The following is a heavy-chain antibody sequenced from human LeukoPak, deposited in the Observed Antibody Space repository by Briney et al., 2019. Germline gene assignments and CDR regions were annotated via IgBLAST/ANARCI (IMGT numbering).Heavy chain of an antibody. CDR1: GFTFYEYA. V-gene: IGHV3-9*01. Sequence: GRSLRLSCAASGFTFYEYAIHWVRQAPGRGLEWVSGISWYSGSIGYADSVKGRFTISRDNAKNSLYLQMNSLRAEDTAFYYCTEGRGRYSYGYGDYFDYWGQGTLVTVSS. CDR2: ISWYSGSI. D-gene: IGHD5-18*01. CDR3: TEGRGRYSYGYGDYFDY. J-gene: IGHJ4*02.